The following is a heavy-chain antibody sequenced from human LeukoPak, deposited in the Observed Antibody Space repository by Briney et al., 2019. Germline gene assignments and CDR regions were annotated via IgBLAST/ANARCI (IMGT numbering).Heavy chain of an antibody. CDR1: GFTFSDYG. J-gene: IGHJ6*02. Sequence: AGGSLRLSCAASGFTFSDYGMYWVRQAPGKGLEWVALIWYDGGKKYYTDSVRGRFTISRDNSKNTLYLQMDSLRAEDTAVYYCARAILSDPKYYGMDVWGQGTTVTVSS. V-gene: IGHV3-33*01. CDR3: ARAILSDPKYYGMDV. D-gene: IGHD3-9*01. CDR2: IWYDGGKK.